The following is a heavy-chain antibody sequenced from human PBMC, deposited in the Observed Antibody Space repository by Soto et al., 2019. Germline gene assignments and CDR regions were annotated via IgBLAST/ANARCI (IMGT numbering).Heavy chain of an antibody. V-gene: IGHV1-3*01. J-gene: IGHJ5*02. Sequence: ASVKVSCKASGYTFSNFAMHWVRQATGQRLEWIGKINAGNWNTKYSQKLQGRVTMTTDTSTSTTYMEMRSLRSDDTAVFYCARGVGSGTYYNQYNWFDPWGQGTLVTVSS. CDR3: ARGVGSGTYYNQYNWFDP. CDR1: GYTFSNFA. D-gene: IGHD3-10*01. CDR2: INAGNWNT.